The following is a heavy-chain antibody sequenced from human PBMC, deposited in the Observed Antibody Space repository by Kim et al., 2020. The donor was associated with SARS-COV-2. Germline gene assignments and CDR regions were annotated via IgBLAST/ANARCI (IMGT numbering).Heavy chain of an antibody. V-gene: IGHV3-53*01. CDR2: IYSGGST. CDR3: ARDPVGMADNMGDY. D-gene: IGHD2-21*01. Sequence: GGSLRLSCAASGFTVSSNYMSWVRQAPGKGLEWVSVIYSGGSTYYADSVKGRFTISRDNSKNTLYLQMNSLRAEDTAVYYCARDPVGMADNMGDYWGQGTLVTVSS. CDR1: GFTVSSNY. J-gene: IGHJ4*02.